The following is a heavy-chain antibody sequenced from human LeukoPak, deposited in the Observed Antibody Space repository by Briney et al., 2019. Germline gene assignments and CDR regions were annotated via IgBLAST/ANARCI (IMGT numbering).Heavy chain of an antibody. Sequence: PSGTLSLTCAVSGGSISSSNWWSWVRQPPGKGLEWIGEIYHSGSTYYNPSLKSRVTISVDTSKNQFSLKLSSVTAADTAVYYCASHCSSTSGFDPWGQGTLVTVSS. CDR3: ASHCSSTSGFDP. CDR1: GGSISSSNW. V-gene: IGHV4-4*02. J-gene: IGHJ5*02. CDR2: IYHSGST. D-gene: IGHD2-2*01.